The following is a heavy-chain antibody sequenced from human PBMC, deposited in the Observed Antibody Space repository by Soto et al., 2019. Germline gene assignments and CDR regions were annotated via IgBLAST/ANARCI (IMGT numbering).Heavy chain of an antibody. CDR1: GGSISSSSYY. V-gene: IGHV4-39*01. J-gene: IGHJ6*02. CDR2: IYYSGST. Sequence: PSDTLSLTCTVSGGSISSSSYYWGWIRQPPGKGLGWIGSIYYSGSTYYNPSLKSRVTISVDTSKNQFSLKLSSVTAADTAVYYCASLTMVRGVPVGDYGMDVWGQGTTVTVS. CDR3: ASLTMVRGVPVGDYGMDV. D-gene: IGHD3-10*01.